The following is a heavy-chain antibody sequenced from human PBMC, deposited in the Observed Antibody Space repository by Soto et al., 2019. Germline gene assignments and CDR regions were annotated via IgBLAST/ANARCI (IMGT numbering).Heavy chain of an antibody. V-gene: IGHV5-51*01. J-gene: IGHJ4*02. CDR2: THGGDANT. CDR3: ARRGTYSSGWDY. CDR1: GYSFTHRW. D-gene: IGHD6-19*01. Sequence: GESLRISCQASGYSFTHRWIGWVRQMPGKGLEWMGITHGGDANTRYSPSFEGQVTISTDKSITTAYLQWSSLKASDTAMYYCARRGTYSSGWDYWGQGTLVTVSS.